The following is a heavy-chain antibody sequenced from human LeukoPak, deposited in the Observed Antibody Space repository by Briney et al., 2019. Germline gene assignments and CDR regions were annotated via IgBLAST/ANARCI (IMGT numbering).Heavy chain of an antibody. V-gene: IGHV4-38-2*01. D-gene: IGHD2-2*01. CDR3: AKLNGEVPAACWDY. CDR1: GYSISSGYY. J-gene: IGHJ4*02. CDR2: IYHSGST. Sequence: SETLSLTCAVSGYSISSGYYWGWIRQPPGEGLEWIGSIYHSGSTYYNPSLKSRVTISVDTSKNQFSLKLSSVTAADTAVYYCAKLNGEVPAACWDYWGQGTLVTVSS.